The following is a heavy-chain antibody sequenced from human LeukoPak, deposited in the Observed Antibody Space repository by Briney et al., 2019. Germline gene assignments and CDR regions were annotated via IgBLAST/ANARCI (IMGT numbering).Heavy chain of an antibody. CDR1: GFYVCSHI. CDR3: ARGARGGYGGFGDY. J-gene: IGHJ4*02. V-gene: IGHV3-53*01. D-gene: IGHD5-12*01. CDR2: IYVNTVI. Sequence: GGALRLSCVASGFYVCSHIMSWGREGLGGGGEWVSIIYVNTVIQYAVSVRCRFNISSQNSKNTLYLQMNSLTAEDTAIYYCARGARGGYGGFGDYWGPGNLVSVSS.